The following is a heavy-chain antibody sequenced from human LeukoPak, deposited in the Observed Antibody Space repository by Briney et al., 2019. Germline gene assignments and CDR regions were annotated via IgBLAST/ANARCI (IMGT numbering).Heavy chain of an antibody. CDR2: IKQDGSEK. D-gene: IGHD4-17*01. J-gene: IGHJ4*02. Sequence: GGSLRLSCAASGFTFSSYWMSWVRQAPGKGLEWVANIKQDGSEKYYVDSVKGRFTISRDNAKNSLYLQMNSRRAEDTAVYYCARGRDGNYAPLDYGGQGTLGTVS. CDR1: GFTFSSYW. CDR3: ARGRDGNYAPLDY. V-gene: IGHV3-7*01.